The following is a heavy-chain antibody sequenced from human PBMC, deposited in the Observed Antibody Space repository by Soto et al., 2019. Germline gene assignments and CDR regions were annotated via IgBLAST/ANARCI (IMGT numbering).Heavy chain of an antibody. CDR1: GYTFTTYG. D-gene: IGHD1-26*01. Sequence: QVHLVQSRAEVKKPGASVQVSCKASGYTFTTYGIAWVRQAPGQGLEWLGWISAYNGNTNYAQKFQGRVTMTTETSTNTAYMEVRSLRSDDTAVYYCARDKGSKAWYYFFYFWGQGTLVTVSS. CDR3: ARDKGSKAWYYFFYF. V-gene: IGHV1-18*01. J-gene: IGHJ4*02. CDR2: ISAYNGNT.